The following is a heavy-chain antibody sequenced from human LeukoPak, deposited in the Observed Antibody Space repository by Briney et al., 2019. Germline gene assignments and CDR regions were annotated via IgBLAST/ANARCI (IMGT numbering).Heavy chain of an antibody. CDR2: ISAYNGNT. Sequence: ASVKVSCKASGYTFTSYGISWVRQAPGQGLEWMGWISAYNGNTNYAQKLQGRVTMTTDTSTSTAYMELRSLRSDDTAVYYCARGGALWFGELTNNWFDPWGQGTLVTVSS. CDR3: ARGGALWFGELTNNWFDP. CDR1: GYTFTSYG. V-gene: IGHV1-18*01. D-gene: IGHD3-10*01. J-gene: IGHJ5*02.